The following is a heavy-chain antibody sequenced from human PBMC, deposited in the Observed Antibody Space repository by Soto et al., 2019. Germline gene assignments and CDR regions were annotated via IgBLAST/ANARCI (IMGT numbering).Heavy chain of an antibody. CDR3: ARFMTPVTTIYYYYGMDV. CDR2: IYSGGST. J-gene: IGHJ6*02. CDR1: GFTVSTNY. Sequence: PGGSLRLSCAASGFTVSTNYMTWVRQAPGKGLEWVSVIYSGGSTYYADSVEGRFTISRDNSKNTVYLQMSSLRAEDTAVYYCARFMTPVTTIYYYYGMDVWGQGTTVTVSS. V-gene: IGHV3-53*01. D-gene: IGHD4-4*01.